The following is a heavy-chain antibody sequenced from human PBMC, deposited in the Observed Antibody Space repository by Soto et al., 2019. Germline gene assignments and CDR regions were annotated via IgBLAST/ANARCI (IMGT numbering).Heavy chain of an antibody. D-gene: IGHD2-15*01. CDR1: GGSIVSGDYY. Sequence: PSETLSLTCTVSGGSIVSGDYYWSWIRKPPGKGLEWIGYIYHSGSTYYNPSLKSRVTISVDTSKNQFSLKLSSVTAADTAVYYCARDRQEVVVVAATNYYYYGMDVWGQGTTVTVSS. CDR2: IYHSGST. CDR3: ARDRQEVVVVAATNYYYYGMDV. J-gene: IGHJ6*02. V-gene: IGHV4-30-4*01.